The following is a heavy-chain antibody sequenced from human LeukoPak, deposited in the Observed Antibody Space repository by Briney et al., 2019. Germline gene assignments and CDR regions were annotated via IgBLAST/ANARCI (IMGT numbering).Heavy chain of an antibody. CDR1: GFTFSDYY. D-gene: IGHD3-22*01. CDR2: ISSSGSTI. J-gene: IGHJ4*02. V-gene: IGHV3-11*01. CDR3: AREGSDGYDSSGYYHDFDY. Sequence: GGSLRLSCAASGFTFSDYYMSRIRQAPGKGLEWVSYISSSGSTIYYADSVKGRFTISRDNAKNSLYLQMNSLRAEDTAVYYCAREGSDGYDSSGYYHDFDYWGQGTLVTVSS.